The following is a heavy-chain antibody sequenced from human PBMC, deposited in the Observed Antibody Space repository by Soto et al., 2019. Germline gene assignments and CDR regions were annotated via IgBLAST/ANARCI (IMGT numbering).Heavy chain of an antibody. J-gene: IGHJ5*02. CDR1: GGSITTYF. D-gene: IGHD1-26*01. CDR2: IYYSGSA. V-gene: IGHV4-59*01. Sequence: PSGTMSITCTVSGGSITTYFWGWIRQPPGKGLEWIGYIYYSGSANYNPSLKSRVSISVDTSKNQFSLKLSSVTAADTAVDYCGRSREASWFDPWGQRTLVTVSS. CDR3: GRSREASWFDP.